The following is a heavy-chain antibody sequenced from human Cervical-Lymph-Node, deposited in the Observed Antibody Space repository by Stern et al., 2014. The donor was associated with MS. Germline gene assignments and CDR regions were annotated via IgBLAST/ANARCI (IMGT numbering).Heavy chain of an antibody. CDR2: ISSSSTYI. CDR1: GLSLTNYS. V-gene: IGHV3-21*01. D-gene: IGHD6-13*01. CDR3: AIPPHRATAGIVDH. Sequence: EVQLVESGGGLVKPGGSLRLSCVASGLSLTNYSMNWVRPAPGKGLEWVSYISSSSTYIFYADSVKGRFVISRDNAKKSLFLHMNSLSVEDTAVYYCAIPPHRATAGIVDHWGQGTLVTVS. J-gene: IGHJ4*02.